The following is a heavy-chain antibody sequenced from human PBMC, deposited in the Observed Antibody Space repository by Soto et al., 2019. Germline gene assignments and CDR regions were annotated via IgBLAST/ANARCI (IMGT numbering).Heavy chain of an antibody. CDR3: VEGWNDF. CDR2: IKSKKDGGAR. J-gene: IGHJ4*02. CDR1: GFMFSSAW. Sequence: EVQVVESGGDLVEPGGSLRLSCETSGFMFSSAWMSWVRQAPGKGLEWVARIKSKKDGGARDYAAPVNGRFSISRDDSISTVYLQMNSLRAEDTALYYCVEGWNDFWGQGTLVTVSS. V-gene: IGHV3-15*01. D-gene: IGHD1-1*01.